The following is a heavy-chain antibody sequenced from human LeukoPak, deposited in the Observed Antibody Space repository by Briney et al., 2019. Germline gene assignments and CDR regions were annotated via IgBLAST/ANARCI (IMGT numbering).Heavy chain of an antibody. Sequence: GGSLRLSCAASGFTFSSYAMSWVRQAPGKGLEWVSAISGSGGSTYYGDSVKGRFTISRDNSKNTLYLQMNSLRAEDTALYYCAKDSITMIVPRDYWGQGTLVTVSS. V-gene: IGHV3-23*01. CDR2: ISGSGGST. CDR3: AKDSITMIVPRDY. D-gene: IGHD3-22*01. J-gene: IGHJ4*02. CDR1: GFTFSSYA.